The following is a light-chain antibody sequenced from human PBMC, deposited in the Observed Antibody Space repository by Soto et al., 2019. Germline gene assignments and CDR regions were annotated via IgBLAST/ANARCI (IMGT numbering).Light chain of an antibody. J-gene: IGLJ1*01. CDR1: SSDVGGYNE. CDR2: EVR. Sequence: QSVLTQPPSASGSPGQSVTISCTGTSSDVGGYNEASWYQQHPADAPLLIIYEVRERPGGVADRFSCSKAATTAPRIVSGLQAEDDAYYCGTSYAGMNTYVFGTGTKVTVL. CDR3: TSYAGMNTYV. V-gene: IGLV2-8*01.